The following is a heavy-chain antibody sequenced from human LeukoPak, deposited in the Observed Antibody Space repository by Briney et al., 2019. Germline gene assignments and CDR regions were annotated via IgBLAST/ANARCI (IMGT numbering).Heavy chain of an antibody. CDR2: VSTNNSNT. Sequence: GASVKVSCKASGYSFSKYGMTWVRQAPGQGLEWMGWVSTNNSNTNYAQKIQGRVAMTTDTSTSTGYMELRTLRFEDTAVYYCVISYYDATGYYDYWGQGTLVSVSS. J-gene: IGHJ4*02. CDR1: GYSFSKYG. D-gene: IGHD3-22*01. V-gene: IGHV1-18*01. CDR3: VISYYDATGYYDY.